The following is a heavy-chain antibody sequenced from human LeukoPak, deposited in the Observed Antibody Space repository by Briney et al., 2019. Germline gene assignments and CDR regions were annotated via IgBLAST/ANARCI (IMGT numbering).Heavy chain of an antibody. V-gene: IGHV1-8*01. J-gene: IGHJ3*02. CDR2: MNPNSGNT. CDR3: ARGRLLWFGELLSHGAFDI. CDR1: GYTFTSYD. D-gene: IGHD3-10*01. Sequence: GASVKVSCKASGYTFTSYDINWVRQATGQGLEWMGWMNPNSGNTGYAQKFQGRVTMTRNTSISTAYMELSSLRSEDTAVYYCARGRLLWFGELLSHGAFDIWGQGTMVTVS.